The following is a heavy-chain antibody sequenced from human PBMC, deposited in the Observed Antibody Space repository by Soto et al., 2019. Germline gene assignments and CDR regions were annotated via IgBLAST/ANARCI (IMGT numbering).Heavy chain of an antibody. V-gene: IGHV4-39*01. CDR2: IYYSGST. D-gene: IGHD6-19*01. CDR1: GGSISSSSYF. CDR3: ARPPSACGFAP. J-gene: IGHJ5*02. Sequence: QLQLQESGPGLVKPSETLSLTCSVSGGSISSSSYFWGWIRQPPGKGLEWIGSIYYSGSTFYNPSLKLWVTVPFAPSKTQSSLQLSSLTAAATAVYSCARPPSACGFAPWGQGTLVTVSS.